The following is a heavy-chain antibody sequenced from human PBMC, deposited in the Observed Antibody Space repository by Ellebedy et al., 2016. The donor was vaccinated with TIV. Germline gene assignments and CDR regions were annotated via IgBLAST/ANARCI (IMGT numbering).Heavy chain of an antibody. D-gene: IGHD3-3*01. CDR3: ARDGIRFLEWVYKYGMDV. V-gene: IGHV1-69*04. CDR2: IIPILGIA. CDR1: GGTFNNYA. J-gene: IGHJ6*02. Sequence: AASVKVSCKASGGTFNNYAISWVRQAPGQGLEWMGRIIPILGIANYAQNFQGRVTITADESTSTAYMELSSLTSEDSAVYYCARDGIRFLEWVYKYGMDVWGQGTTVTVSS.